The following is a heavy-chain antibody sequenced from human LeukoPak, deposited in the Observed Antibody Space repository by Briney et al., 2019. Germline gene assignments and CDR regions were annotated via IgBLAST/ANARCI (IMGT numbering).Heavy chain of an antibody. CDR3: ARGPPASYYDILTGYGAGFDP. D-gene: IGHD3-9*01. V-gene: IGHV4-59*01. J-gene: IGHJ5*02. CDR1: GGSIRSYS. Sequence: PSETLSLTCTVSGGSIRSYSRSWIRQPPGKGLKWLRHTYSSGTTNYNPSLKSRVTISVDTSKIQFSVKLSSVTAADTAVYYCARGPPASYYDILTGYGAGFDPWGQGTLVTVSS. CDR2: TYSSGTT.